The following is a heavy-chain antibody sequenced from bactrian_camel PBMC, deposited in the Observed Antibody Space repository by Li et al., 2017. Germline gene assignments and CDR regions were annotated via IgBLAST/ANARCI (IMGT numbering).Heavy chain of an antibody. CDR3: AIDRGGGIGPRWYAQYGS. Sequence: VQLVESGGGSVQSGGSLRLSCAHSGASSMNYCLGWYRQPHGERRELVARIDSANSTEYMDSVKGRFATSRDNVKNTLYLQLNSLKTEDTAMYYCAIDRGGGIGPRWYAQYGSRGQGTQVTVS. D-gene: IGHD6*01. V-gene: IGHV3S53*01. CDR1: GASSMNYC. J-gene: IGHJ4*01. CDR2: IDSANST.